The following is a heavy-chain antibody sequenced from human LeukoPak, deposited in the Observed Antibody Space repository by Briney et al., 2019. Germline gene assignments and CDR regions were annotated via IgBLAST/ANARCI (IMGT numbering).Heavy chain of an antibody. D-gene: IGHD1-1*01. CDR2: INPNSSGT. CDR1: GYTFTGYY. V-gene: IGHV1-2*02. Sequence: ASVKVSCKASGYTFTGYYMHWVRQAPGQGLEWMGWINPNSSGTNYAQKFQGRVTMTRDTSISTAYMELSRLRSDDTAVYYCARLATGTRPFDIWGQGTMVTVSS. CDR3: ARLATGTRPFDI. J-gene: IGHJ3*02.